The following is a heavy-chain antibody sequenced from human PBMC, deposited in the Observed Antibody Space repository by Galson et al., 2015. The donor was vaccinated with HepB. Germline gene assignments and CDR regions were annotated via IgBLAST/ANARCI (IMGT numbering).Heavy chain of an antibody. CDR3: TRLGDFSGYSSR. V-gene: IGHV3-73*01. D-gene: IGHD6-13*01. CDR1: GFTVSGSA. CDR2: IRSNANNYAT. Sequence: SLRLSCAASGFTVSGSAIPWVPQASGKGPGWVGRIRSNANNYATSYVPSLKGRFTISRDDSKNMAYLHMKSLKTEDTAVYYCTRLGDFSGYSSRWGQGTLVTVSS. J-gene: IGHJ4*02.